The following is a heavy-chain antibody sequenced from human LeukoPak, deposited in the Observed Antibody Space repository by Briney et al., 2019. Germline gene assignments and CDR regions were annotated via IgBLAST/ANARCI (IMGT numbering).Heavy chain of an antibody. CDR3: AKHGLPLVVISAPLDY. D-gene: IGHD2-15*01. V-gene: IGHV3-30*02. J-gene: IGHJ4*02. Sequence: GGSLRLSCAASGFTFSTYDMHWVRQAPGKGLEWMAFIRYDGSNKYYADSVKGRFTISRDNSKNTVYLQMNSLRAEDTAVYYCAKHGLPLVVISAPLDYWGQGTLVTVAS. CDR2: IRYDGSNK. CDR1: GFTFSTYD.